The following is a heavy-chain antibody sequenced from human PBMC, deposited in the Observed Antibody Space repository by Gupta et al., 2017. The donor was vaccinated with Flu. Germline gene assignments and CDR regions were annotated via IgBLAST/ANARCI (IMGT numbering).Heavy chain of an antibody. CDR3: AKTHTRRFGESYYYYYGMDV. Sequence: QVQLVESGGGVVQPGRSLRLSCAASGFTFRSYGMHWVRQAPGKGLEWVAVISYDGSNKYYADSVKGRFTISRDNSKNTLYLQMNSLRAEDTAVYYCAKTHTRRFGESYYYYYGMDVWGQGTTVTVSS. CDR1: GFTFRSYG. V-gene: IGHV3-30*18. D-gene: IGHD3-10*01. CDR2: ISYDGSNK. J-gene: IGHJ6*02.